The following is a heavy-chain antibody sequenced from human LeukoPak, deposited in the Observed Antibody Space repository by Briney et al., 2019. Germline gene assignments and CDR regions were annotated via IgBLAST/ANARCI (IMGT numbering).Heavy chain of an antibody. CDR3: ARDRSTMVRGVAYYYYYMDV. CDR1: GGSISSYY. J-gene: IGHJ6*03. V-gene: IGHV4-59*01. D-gene: IGHD3-10*01. Sequence: PSEALSLTCTVSGGSISSYYWSWIRQPPGKGLEWIGYIHYSGSTNYNPSLKSRVTISVDTSKNQFSLKLSSVTAADTAVYYCARDRSTMVRGVAYYYYYMDVWGKGTTVTVSS. CDR2: IHYSGST.